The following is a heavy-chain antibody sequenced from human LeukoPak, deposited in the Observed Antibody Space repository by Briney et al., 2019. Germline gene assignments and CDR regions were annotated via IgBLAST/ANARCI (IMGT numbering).Heavy chain of an antibody. D-gene: IGHD5-24*01. CDR1: GFTFSAYG. J-gene: IGHJ4*02. CDR3: ARERRRDAYNYKDY. Sequence: GGSLRLSCAVSGFTFSAYGMHWVRQAPGKGLEWVEVISYDGSYQAYADSVKGRFTVSRDSSKNTLYLQLNSLRPEDTGLYYCARERRRDAYNYKDYWGQGTQVSVSS. V-gene: IGHV3-30*04. CDR2: ISYDGSYQ.